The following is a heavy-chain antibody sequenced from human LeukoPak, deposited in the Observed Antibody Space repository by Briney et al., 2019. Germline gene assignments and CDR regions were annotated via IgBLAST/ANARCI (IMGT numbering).Heavy chain of an antibody. J-gene: IGHJ4*02. D-gene: IGHD3-10*01. CDR2: ISSSSSYI. CDR3: ARDFLILRGVITQFDY. CDR1: GFTFISYS. V-gene: IGHV3-21*01. Sequence: GGSLRLSCAATGFTFISYSINSVRQAPGRGLEWVSSISSSSSYIYYADSVKDRFIISTANAKNSLYLQMKSLRAEETAVYYCARDFLILRGVITQFDYGGQGSLVTVSS.